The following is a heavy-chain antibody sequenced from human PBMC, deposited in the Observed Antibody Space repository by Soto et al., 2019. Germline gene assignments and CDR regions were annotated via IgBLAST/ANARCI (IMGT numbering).Heavy chain of an antibody. CDR2: ISLYSDGT. Sequence: QVQLVQSGGEVKRPGASVKVSCKTSGYTFSNYGITWVRQAPGQPLEWLGWISLYSDGTNYAQKFQGRVSMTTDTSTNTGYMGLRSLGADDTAVYYGARVVPGAEAWFGPWGQGTLVTVSS. J-gene: IGHJ5*02. D-gene: IGHD2-2*01. V-gene: IGHV1-18*01. CDR1: GYTFSNYG. CDR3: ARVVPGAEAWFGP.